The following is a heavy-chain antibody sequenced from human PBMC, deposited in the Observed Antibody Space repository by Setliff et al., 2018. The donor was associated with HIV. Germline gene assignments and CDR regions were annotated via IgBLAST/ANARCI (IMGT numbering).Heavy chain of an antibody. D-gene: IGHD3-9*01. CDR3: ASHSDWFLDLY. CDR2: IRSKGNGETT. CDR1: GFTFGDYA. J-gene: IGHJ4*02. V-gene: IGHV3-49*04. Sequence: HPGGSLRLSCTGSGFTFGDYAMSWVRQAPGKGLEWVGFIRSKGNGETTEYVASVKDRFTISRDDSKNIAYLQMSSLKTEDTAVYYCASHSDWFLDLYWGQGTLVTVSS.